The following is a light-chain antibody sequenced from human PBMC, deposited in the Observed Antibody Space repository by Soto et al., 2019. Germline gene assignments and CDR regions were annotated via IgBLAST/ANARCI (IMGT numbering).Light chain of an antibody. J-gene: IGLJ2*01. CDR3: ISYTSSSTLV. CDR1: SSDVGGYHS. Sequence: QSALTQPASVSGSPGQSITISCTGTSSDVGGYHSVSWYQQHPGKAPKLMIYDVSNRPSGVSNRFSGSKSGNTASLTISGLQAEDEADYYCISYTSSSTLVFGGGTKLTLL. CDR2: DVS. V-gene: IGLV2-14*01.